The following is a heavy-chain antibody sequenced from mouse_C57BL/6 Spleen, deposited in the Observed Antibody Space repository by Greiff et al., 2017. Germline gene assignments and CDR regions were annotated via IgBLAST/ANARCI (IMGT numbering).Heavy chain of an antibody. J-gene: IGHJ3*01. CDR3: TTGYSDYDEGAY. V-gene: IGHV14-1*01. CDR2: IDPEDGDT. CDR1: GFNIKDYY. D-gene: IGHD2-4*01. Sequence: EVQLQQSGAELVRPGASVKLSCTASGFNIKDYYMHWVKQRPEQGLEWIGRIDPEDGDTEYAPKLQGKATMTADTSSNTAYLQLSSLTSEDTAVYYCTTGYSDYDEGAYWGQGTLVTVSA.